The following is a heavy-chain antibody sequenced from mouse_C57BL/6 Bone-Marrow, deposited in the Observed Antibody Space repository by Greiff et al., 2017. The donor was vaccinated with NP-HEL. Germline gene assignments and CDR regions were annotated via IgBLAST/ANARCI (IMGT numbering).Heavy chain of an antibody. CDR3: TRENGNYGYFDV. Sequence: VQRVESGAELVRPGASVTLSCKASGYTFTDYEMHWVKQTPVHGLEWIGAIDPETGGTAYNQKFKGKAILTADKSSSTAYMELRSLTSEDSAVYYCTRENGNYGYFDVWGTGTTVTVSS. CDR2: IDPETGGT. CDR1: GYTFTDYE. V-gene: IGHV1-15*01. D-gene: IGHD2-1*01. J-gene: IGHJ1*03.